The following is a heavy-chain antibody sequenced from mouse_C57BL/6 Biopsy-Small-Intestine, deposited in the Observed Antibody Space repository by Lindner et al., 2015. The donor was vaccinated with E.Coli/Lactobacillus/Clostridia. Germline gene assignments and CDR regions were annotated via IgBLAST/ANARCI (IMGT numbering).Heavy chain of an antibody. J-gene: IGHJ4*01. V-gene: IGHV1-4*01. CDR1: GYTFTSYT. Sequence: VQLQESGAELARPGASVKMSCKASGYTFTSYTMHWVKQRPGQGLEWIGYINPSSGYTKYNQKFKDKATLTADKSSSTAYMQLSSLTSEDSAVYYCARSHYDYDGDAMDYWGQGTSVTVSS. D-gene: IGHD2-4*01. CDR2: INPSSGYT. CDR3: ARSHYDYDGDAMDY.